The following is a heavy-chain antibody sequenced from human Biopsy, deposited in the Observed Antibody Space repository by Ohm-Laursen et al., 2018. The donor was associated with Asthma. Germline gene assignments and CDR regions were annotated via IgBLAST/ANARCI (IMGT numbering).Heavy chain of an antibody. CDR1: GGTFSNFA. Sequence: AASVKVSCNAPGGTFSNFAISWVRQAPGQGLEWLGGSMTVFGTTNYAQKVQGRVTITADESTSTAYMEVTSLRSEDTAIYYCARCQVGYSSGWSLLLKKIYYSGMDVWGQGTAVTVSS. V-gene: IGHV1-69*13. CDR2: SMTVFGTT. D-gene: IGHD6-19*01. CDR3: ARCQVGYSSGWSLLLKKIYYSGMDV. J-gene: IGHJ6*02.